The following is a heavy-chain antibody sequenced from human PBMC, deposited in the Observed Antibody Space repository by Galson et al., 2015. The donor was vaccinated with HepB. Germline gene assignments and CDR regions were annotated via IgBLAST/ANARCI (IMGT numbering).Heavy chain of an antibody. J-gene: IGHJ4*02. CDR2: ISSNGGST. D-gene: IGHD6-6*01. CDR1: GFTFSSYA. Sequence: SLRLSCAASGFTFSSYAMHWVCQAPGKGLEYVSAISSNGGSTYYADSVKGRFTISRDNSKNTLYLQMSSLRAEDTAVYYCCFSSSAISRFDYWGQGTLVTVSS. V-gene: IGHV3-64D*06. CDR3: CFSSSAISRFDY.